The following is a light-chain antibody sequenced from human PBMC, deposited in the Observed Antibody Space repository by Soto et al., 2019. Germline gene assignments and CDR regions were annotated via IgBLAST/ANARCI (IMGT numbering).Light chain of an antibody. Sequence: QSVLTQPASVSGSPGQSITLSCTGTTNDIAVYSYVAWYQQHPGKAPNLMIYDVTTRPSGVSDRFSGSKSGDTASLTISGLEAEHEAIYYWSSYRSGRTTVVFGGGTKLTVL. CDR2: DVT. CDR3: SSYRSGRTTVV. J-gene: IGLJ3*02. CDR1: TNDIAVYSY. V-gene: IGLV2-14*03.